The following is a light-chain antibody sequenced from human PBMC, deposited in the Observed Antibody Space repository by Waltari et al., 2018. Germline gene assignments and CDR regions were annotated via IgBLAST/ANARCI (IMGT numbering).Light chain of an antibody. Sequence: QSALTQPASVSGSPGQAITISCTGTSPNVGGYNLVSWYRQYPGQAPELMIFGVSGLPSGISNRLSASNSSNTATLTISGLQAEDEADCYCLSYSGRSDYVFGTGTRV. V-gene: IGLV2-23*02. CDR1: SPNVGGYNL. J-gene: IGLJ1*01. CDR3: LSYSGRSDYV. CDR2: GVS.